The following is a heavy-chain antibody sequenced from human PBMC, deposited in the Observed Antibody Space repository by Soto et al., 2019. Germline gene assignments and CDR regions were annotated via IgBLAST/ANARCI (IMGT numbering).Heavy chain of an antibody. D-gene: IGHD5-12*01. CDR2: IFSNDEK. V-gene: IGHV2-26*01. CDR1: GFSLSNARMG. J-gene: IGHJ4*02. Sequence: GSGPTLVNPTETLTLTCTASGFSLSNARMGVSWIRQPPGKALEWLAHIFSNDEKSYSTSLKSRLTISKDTSKSQVVLTMTNMDPVDTATYYCALSSRDGYFTDYWGQGTLVTVSS. CDR3: ALSSRDGYFTDY.